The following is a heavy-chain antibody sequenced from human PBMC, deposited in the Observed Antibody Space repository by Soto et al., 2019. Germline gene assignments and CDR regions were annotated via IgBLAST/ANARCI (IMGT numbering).Heavy chain of an antibody. Sequence: SETLSLTCTVSGGSVSSGSYYWSWIRQPPGKGLEWIGYIYYSGSTNYNPSLKSRVTISVDTSKNQFSLKLSSVTAADTAVYYGGSLAGYYYYGRDVGGQGTTVTVSS. J-gene: IGHJ6*02. D-gene: IGHD2-15*01. CDR3: GSLAGYYYYGRDV. CDR2: IYYSGST. CDR1: GGSVSSGSYY. V-gene: IGHV4-61*01.